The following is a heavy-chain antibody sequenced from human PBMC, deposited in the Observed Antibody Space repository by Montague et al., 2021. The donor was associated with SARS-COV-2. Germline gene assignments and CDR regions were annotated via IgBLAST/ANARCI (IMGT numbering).Heavy chain of an antibody. Sequence: SETLSLTCAVSGGSINSYYWSWIRQPAGKGLEWIGRIYTSGRTNHSPSLKSRVTISVDTSRNHLSLKLTSVTAADTAVYYCARDSRTSGWGYWYHGFDVWGQGTTVIVSS. J-gene: IGHJ6*02. CDR3: ARDSRTSGWGYWYHGFDV. D-gene: IGHD6-19*01. V-gene: IGHV4-4*07. CDR1: GGSINSYY. CDR2: IYTSGRT.